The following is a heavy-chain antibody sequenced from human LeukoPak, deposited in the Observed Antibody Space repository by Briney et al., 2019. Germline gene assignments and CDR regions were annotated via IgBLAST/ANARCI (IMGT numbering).Heavy chain of an antibody. CDR2: ITFSGDSI. V-gene: IGHV3-23*01. J-gene: IGHJ3*01. D-gene: IGHD5-24*01. Sequence: GGSLRLSCEASGFTFSDSPMTWVRHAPRHGLEWVSLITFSGDSIYYAYSLRGRFTISRDNSKDTLYLQMNSLRAEDTAIYYCARDIQLSTWGLGTMVTVSS. CDR1: GFTFSDSP. CDR3: ARDIQLST.